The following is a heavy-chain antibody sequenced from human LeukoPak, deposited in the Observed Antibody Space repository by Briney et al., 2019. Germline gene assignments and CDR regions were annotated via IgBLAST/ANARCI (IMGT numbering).Heavy chain of an antibody. Sequence: GGSLRLSCAASGFTFSDYSMNWVRQAPGEGREWSSYIGMDSGNTNYADSVKGRFTISGDKAKNSLYLQMNSLRVEDTAVYYCARDYKYAFDNWGQGTLVTVSS. J-gene: IGHJ4*02. CDR3: ARDYKYAFDN. V-gene: IGHV3-48*01. CDR1: GFTFSDYS. CDR2: IGMDSGNT. D-gene: IGHD5-24*01.